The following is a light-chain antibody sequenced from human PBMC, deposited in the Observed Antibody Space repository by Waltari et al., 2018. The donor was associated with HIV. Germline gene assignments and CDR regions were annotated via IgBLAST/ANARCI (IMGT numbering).Light chain of an antibody. CDR1: QSISSW. V-gene: IGKV1-5*03. CDR2: KAS. J-gene: IGKJ2*01. CDR3: QHYSSSPYT. Sequence: DILMTQSPSILSASVGDRVIITCRASQSISSWLAWYQHKPGTAPKLLIYKASVLEGGVPSRFSGSGSGTEFTLNITNLQPDDFATYYCQHYSSSPYTFGQGTNLEIK.